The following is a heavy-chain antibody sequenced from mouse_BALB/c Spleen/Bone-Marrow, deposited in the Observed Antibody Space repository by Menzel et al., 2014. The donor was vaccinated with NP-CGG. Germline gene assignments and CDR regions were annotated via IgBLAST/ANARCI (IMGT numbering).Heavy chain of an antibody. Sequence: EVHLVESGGGLVQPGGSRKLSCAASGFTFSSFGMHWVRQAPEKGLEWVAYISSGSSTIFYADTVKGRFTISRDNPKNNLFLQMTSLRSEDTAIYYCTRGGNWEDFDYWGQGTTLTVSS. CDR3: TRGGNWEDFDY. V-gene: IGHV5-17*02. CDR1: GFTFSSFG. D-gene: IGHD4-1*01. J-gene: IGHJ2*01. CDR2: ISSGSSTI.